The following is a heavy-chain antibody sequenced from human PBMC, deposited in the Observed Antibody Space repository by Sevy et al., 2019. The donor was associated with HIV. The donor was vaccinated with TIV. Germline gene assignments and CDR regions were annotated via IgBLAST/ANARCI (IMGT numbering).Heavy chain of an antibody. CDR1: GFTFDSYA. J-gene: IGHJ4*02. CDR2: ISGSGYAT. CDR3: AKDRVTVFGVVVTFDS. D-gene: IGHD3-3*01. V-gene: IGHV3-23*01. Sequence: GGSLRLSCAASGFTFDSYAMHWVHQVAGKGLEWVSTISGSGYATYYADSVKGRFIISRDTSRNTLYLQMNSLRVEDSAVYFCAKDRVTVFGVVVTFDSWGQGTLVTVSS.